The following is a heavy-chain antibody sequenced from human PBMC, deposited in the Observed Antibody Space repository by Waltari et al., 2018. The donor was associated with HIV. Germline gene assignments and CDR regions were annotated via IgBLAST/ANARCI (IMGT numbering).Heavy chain of an antibody. CDR1: GGSFSGYS. CDR2: INHSGST. CDR3: ARKSVKDLKTTVVTPGYFDY. J-gene: IGHJ4*02. Sequence: QVQLQQWGAGLLKPSETLSLTCAVYGGSFSGYSWSWLRQPPGQGLEWIGEINHSGSTNYNPSLKSRVTISVDTSKNQFSLKLSSVTAADTAVYYCARKSVKDLKTTVVTPGYFDYWGQGTLVTVSS. D-gene: IGHD4-17*01. V-gene: IGHV4-34*01.